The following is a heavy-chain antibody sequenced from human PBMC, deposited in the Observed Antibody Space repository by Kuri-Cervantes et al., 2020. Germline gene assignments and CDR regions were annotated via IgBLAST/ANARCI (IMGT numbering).Heavy chain of an antibody. CDR1: GFTFSSYA. CDR2: ISYDGSNK. D-gene: IGHD2-15*01. V-gene: IGHV3-30-3*01. J-gene: IGHJ4*03. Sequence: GESLKISCAASGFTFSSYAMHWVRQAPGKGLEWVAVISYDGSNKYYADSVKGRFTISRDNSKNTLYLQMNSLRAEDTAVYYCTRHAVVVAAIVFDYWGQGTMVTVSS. CDR3: TRHAVVVAAIVFDY.